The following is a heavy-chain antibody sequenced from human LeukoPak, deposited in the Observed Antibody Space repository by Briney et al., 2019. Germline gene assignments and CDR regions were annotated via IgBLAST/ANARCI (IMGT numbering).Heavy chain of an antibody. CDR3: AKDGAWLRFDD. Sequence: GRSLRLSCAASGFTFSSYAMHWVRQAPGKGLEWVSGISPGGGPTYYADSVKGRFTISRDDSKNTLYLQMKNLRAEDAAVYYCAKDGAWLRFDDWGQGILVTVSS. CDR1: GFTFSSYA. D-gene: IGHD5-12*01. V-gene: IGHV3-23*01. J-gene: IGHJ4*02. CDR2: ISPGGGPT.